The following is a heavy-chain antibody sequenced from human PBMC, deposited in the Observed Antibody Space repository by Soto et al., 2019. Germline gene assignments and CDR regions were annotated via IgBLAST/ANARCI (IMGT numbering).Heavy chain of an antibody. J-gene: IGHJ6*02. CDR1: GFTFSNYG. V-gene: IGHV3-33*01. D-gene: IGHD3-10*01. Sequence: QVQLVESGGGVVQPGRSLRLSCAASGFTFSNYGMHWVRQAPGKGLEWVAVILNDGSNRYHADSVKDLFTISRDNSKNMLYLQMNSLRAEDTAVYYCARDDEYSGNGMDVWGQGTTVTVS. CDR3: ARDDEYSGNGMDV. CDR2: ILNDGSNR.